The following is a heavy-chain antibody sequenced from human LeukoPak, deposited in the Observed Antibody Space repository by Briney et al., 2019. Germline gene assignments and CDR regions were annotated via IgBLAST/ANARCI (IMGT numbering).Heavy chain of an antibody. CDR1: GFTFSSYA. J-gene: IGHJ4*02. CDR3: VKGSEYSSSLLDY. V-gene: IGHV3-23*01. CDR2: ISGSGGST. D-gene: IGHD6-6*01. Sequence: PGGSLRLSCAASGFTFSSYAMSWVRQAPGKGLEWVSAISGSGGSTYYADSVKGRFTISGDNSKNTLYLQMNSLRPEDAAVYYCVKGSEYSSSLLDYWGQGTLVTVSS.